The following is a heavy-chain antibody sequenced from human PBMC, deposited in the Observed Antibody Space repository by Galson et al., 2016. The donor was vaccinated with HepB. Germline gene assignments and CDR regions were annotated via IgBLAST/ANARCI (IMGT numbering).Heavy chain of an antibody. CDR2: ITYSGDNT. D-gene: IGHD3-22*01. CDR3: AKNSRGFPPDY. V-gene: IGHV3-23*01. J-gene: IGHJ4*02. Sequence: SLRLSCAASGFTFSSYSMSWVRQAPGKGLEWVSTITYSGDNTYYADSVKGRFTISRDSSKNSLYLQMNSLRADDTAIYDCAKNSRGFPPDYWGQGTLVTVSS. CDR1: GFTFSSYS.